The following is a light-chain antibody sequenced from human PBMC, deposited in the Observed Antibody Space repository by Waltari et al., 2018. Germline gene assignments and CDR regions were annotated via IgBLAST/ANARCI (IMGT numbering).Light chain of an antibody. Sequence: QSALTQPAAVSGSPGQSLTISCTGTSSDVGGYKFVSWFQQKPGEVPKLILYEVNNRPSGVSNRFSGSKSGNTASLTISGLQAEDEADYFCSSYTRISTFVFGTGTEVSVL. CDR3: SSYTRISTFV. V-gene: IGLV2-14*01. CDR2: EVN. CDR1: SSDVGGYKF. J-gene: IGLJ1*01.